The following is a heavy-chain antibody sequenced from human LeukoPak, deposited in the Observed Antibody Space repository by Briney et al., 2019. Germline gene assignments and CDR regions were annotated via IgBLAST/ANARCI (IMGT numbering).Heavy chain of an antibody. V-gene: IGHV3-30-3*01. Sequence: GGSLRLSCAASGFTFSSYAMHWVRQAPGKGLEWVAVISYDGSNKYYADSVKGRFTISRDNSKNTLYLQMNSLRAEDTAVYYCARDPRYCSGGSCYPYNWFDPWGQGTLVTVSS. J-gene: IGHJ5*02. CDR3: ARDPRYCSGGSCYPYNWFDP. CDR1: GFTFSSYA. CDR2: ISYDGSNK. D-gene: IGHD2-15*01.